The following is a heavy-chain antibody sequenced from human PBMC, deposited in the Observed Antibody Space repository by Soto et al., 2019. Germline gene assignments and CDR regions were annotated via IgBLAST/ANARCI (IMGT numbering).Heavy chain of an antibody. CDR3: ARDMEARYFFDY. CDR1: GFTFSSYA. D-gene: IGHD3-9*01. J-gene: IGHJ4*02. V-gene: IGHV3-30-3*01. Sequence: LRLSCAASGFTFSSYAMHWVRQAPGKGLEWVAVISYDGSNKYYADSVKGRFTISRDNSKNTLYLQMNSLRAEDTAVYYCARDMEARYFFDYWGQGALVTVSS. CDR2: ISYDGSNK.